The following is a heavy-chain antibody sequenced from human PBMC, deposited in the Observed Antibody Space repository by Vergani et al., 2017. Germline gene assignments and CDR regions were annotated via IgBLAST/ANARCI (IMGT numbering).Heavy chain of an antibody. CDR3: ARDERRPWSNSWARFEY. D-gene: IGHD6-13*01. CDR2: IHTGGST. CDR1: GESIRSGSHY. Sequence: QVQLQESGPGLVKPPGTLSLTCTVSGESIRSGSHYWSWIRQPAGKGPEWIGHIHTGGSTDLNPSFKSRVSISVDTSKSQFSLKLNSVTVADTAVYYCARDERRPWSNSWARFEYWGLGIPVTVSS. J-gene: IGHJ4*02. V-gene: IGHV4-61*02.